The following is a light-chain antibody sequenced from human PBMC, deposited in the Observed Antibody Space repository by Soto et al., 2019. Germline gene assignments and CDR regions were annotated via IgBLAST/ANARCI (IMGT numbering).Light chain of an antibody. CDR3: QHYDTLPPLT. J-gene: IGKJ4*01. Sequence: DIQMTQSPSSVSASVGDRVTITCRASQSISSWLAWYQQKPGKAPNLLIYGASRRAIGIPDRFSGSGSGTDFTLTISRLEPEDFAVYYCQHYDTLPPLTFGGGTKVEIK. V-gene: IGKV1-12*01. CDR1: QSISSW. CDR2: GAS.